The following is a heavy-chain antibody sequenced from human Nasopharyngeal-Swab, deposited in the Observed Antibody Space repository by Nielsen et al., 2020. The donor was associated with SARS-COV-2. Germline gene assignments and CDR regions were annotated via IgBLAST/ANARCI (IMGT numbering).Heavy chain of an antibody. CDR3: ARGGFDHAFDI. V-gene: IGHV3-74*01. J-gene: IGHJ3*02. Sequence: GESLKISCAASGFTFSRYWMHWVRQIPGKGLVCVSRIDSNGDSAIYADAVKGRFTVSRDNAKNTLYLEMGSLRAEDTALYYCARGGFDHAFDIWGQGTMVTVSS. CDR2: IDSNGDSA. D-gene: IGHD3-10*01. CDR1: GFTFSRYW.